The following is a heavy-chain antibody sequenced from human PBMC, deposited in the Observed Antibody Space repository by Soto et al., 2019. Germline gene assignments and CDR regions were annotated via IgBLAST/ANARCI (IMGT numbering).Heavy chain of an antibody. CDR3: ARVGTVTTYYYYYMDV. D-gene: IGHD4-17*01. CDR1: GGSISSYY. J-gene: IGHJ6*03. CDR2: IYYSGST. Sequence: SETLSLTCTVSGGSISSYYWSWIRQPPGKGLEWIGYIYYSGSTNYNPSLKSRVTISVDTSKNQFSLKLSSVTAADTAVYYCARVGTVTTYYYYYMDVWGKGTTVTVSS. V-gene: IGHV4-59*01.